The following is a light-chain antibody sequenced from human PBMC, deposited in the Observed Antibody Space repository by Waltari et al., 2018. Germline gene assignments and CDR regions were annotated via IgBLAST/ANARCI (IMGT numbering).Light chain of an antibody. Sequence: ENQMTQSPSSVSASVGDRVTITCRATQDINSALAWYQQKPGQAPNLLIYAVSSLQSGVPSRFSGSGSGTHFTLTISSLQPEDVATYYCQQGNTFPPTFGLGTRVQI. CDR1: QDINSA. J-gene: IGKJ1*01. CDR3: QQGNTFPPT. V-gene: IGKV1-12*01. CDR2: AVS.